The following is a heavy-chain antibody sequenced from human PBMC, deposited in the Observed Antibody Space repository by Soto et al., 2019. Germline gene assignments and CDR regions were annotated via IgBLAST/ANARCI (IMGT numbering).Heavy chain of an antibody. Sequence: GASVKVSCKASGGTFSSYAISWVRQAPGRGLEWMGGIIPIFGTANYAQKFQGRVTMTGDTSTSTAYMELSSLRSEDTAVYYCARAEGITMIDPDAFDIWGQGTMVTVSS. V-gene: IGHV1-69*06. CDR1: GGTFSSYA. D-gene: IGHD3-22*01. CDR2: IIPIFGTA. CDR3: ARAEGITMIDPDAFDI. J-gene: IGHJ3*02.